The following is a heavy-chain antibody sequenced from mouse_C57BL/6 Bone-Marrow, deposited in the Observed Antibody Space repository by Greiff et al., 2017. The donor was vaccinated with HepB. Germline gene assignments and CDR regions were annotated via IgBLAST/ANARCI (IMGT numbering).Heavy chain of an antibody. CDR3: AREQVYLYYFDY. D-gene: IGHD6-2*01. V-gene: IGHV1-81*01. Sequence: VKLVESGAELARPGASVKLSCKASGYTFTSYGISWVKQRTGQGLEWIGEIYPRSGNTYYNEKFKGKATLTADKSSSTAYIELRSLTSEDSAVYFCAREQVYLYYFDYWGQGTTLTVSS. CDR2: IYPRSGNT. J-gene: IGHJ2*01. CDR1: GYTFTSYG.